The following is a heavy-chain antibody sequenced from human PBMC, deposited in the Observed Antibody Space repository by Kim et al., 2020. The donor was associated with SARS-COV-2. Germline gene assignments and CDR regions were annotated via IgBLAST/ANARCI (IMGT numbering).Heavy chain of an antibody. V-gene: IGHV3-11*01. Sequence: GGSLRLSCVASGFTFSDYCMTWIRQAPGNGLEWVSYITTAGNIYYADSVKGRFTISRDNAKNSLYLQMNSLRGEDTALYYCASSTMTTWDWFDSWGQGT. D-gene: IGHD4-17*01. CDR2: ITTAGNI. J-gene: IGHJ5*01. CDR3: ASSTMTTWDWFDS. CDR1: GFTFSDYC.